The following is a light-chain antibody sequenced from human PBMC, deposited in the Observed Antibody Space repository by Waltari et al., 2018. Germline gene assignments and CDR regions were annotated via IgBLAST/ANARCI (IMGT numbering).Light chain of an antibody. CDR1: QSLVHSDGNTH. Sequence: DVVMTQSPLSLPVTPGQAASISCKSSQSLVHSDGNTHLNWFQQRPGQSPRRLIYRVSNRDSGVPDRFSGSGSGTDFTLKISRVEAEDVGVYYCMQGTHWPYTFGQGTKLEIK. CDR3: MQGTHWPYT. J-gene: IGKJ2*01. CDR2: RVS. V-gene: IGKV2-30*02.